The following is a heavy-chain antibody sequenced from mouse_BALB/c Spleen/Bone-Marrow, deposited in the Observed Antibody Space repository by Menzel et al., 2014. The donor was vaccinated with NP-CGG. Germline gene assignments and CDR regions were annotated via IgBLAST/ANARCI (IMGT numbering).Heavy chain of an antibody. CDR1: GYTFTSYW. CDR2: IIPSNGRT. D-gene: IGHD2-3*01. V-gene: IGHV1S81*02. Sequence: VHLVEPGAELVKPGASVKLSCKASGYTFTSYWMHWVKQRPGQGLEWIGEIIPSNGRTNYNEKFKSKATLTVDKSSNTDYMQLSSLTSEDSAVYYCARWLLQYFDVWGAGTTVTVSS. CDR3: ARWLLQYFDV. J-gene: IGHJ1*01.